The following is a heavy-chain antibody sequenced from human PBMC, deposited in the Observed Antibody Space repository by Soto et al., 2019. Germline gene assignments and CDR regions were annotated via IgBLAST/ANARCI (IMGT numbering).Heavy chain of an antibody. D-gene: IGHD3-10*01. V-gene: IGHV1-18*04. J-gene: IGHJ5*02. CDR2: ISAYNGNT. CDR3: ARGPVSGLGPDWFDP. CDR1: GYTFTSYG. Sequence: GAPVKVSCKASGYTFTSYGISWVQQAPGQGLEWVGWISAYNGNTNYAQKLQGRVTMTTDTSTSTAYMELRSLRSDDTAVYYCARGPVSGLGPDWFDPWGQGTLVTVSS.